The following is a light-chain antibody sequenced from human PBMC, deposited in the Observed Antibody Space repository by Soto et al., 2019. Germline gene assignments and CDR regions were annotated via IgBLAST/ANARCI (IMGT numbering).Light chain of an antibody. CDR1: QSVSSSY. Sequence: EIVLTQSPGTLSLSPGERATLSCRASQSVSSSYLAWYQQKPGPAPRLLIYGASSRATGIPDRFSGSGSEIDFTLTISRLEPEGFAVYHCQQYCSSLTFGGGTKVEIK. V-gene: IGKV3-20*01. CDR3: QQYCSSLT. J-gene: IGKJ4*01. CDR2: GAS.